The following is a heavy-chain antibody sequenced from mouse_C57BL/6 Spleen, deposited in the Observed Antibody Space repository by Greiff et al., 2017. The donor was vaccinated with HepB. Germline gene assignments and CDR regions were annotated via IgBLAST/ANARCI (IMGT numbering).Heavy chain of an antibody. CDR2: IHPNSVST. Sequence: QVQLQQPGAELVKPGASVKLSCKASGYTFTSYWMHWVKQRPGQGLEWIGMIHPNSVSTNYNEKFKSKATLTVDKSSSTASMQLSSLTSEDSAVYYCARGWTTVVATSPCWYFDVWGTGTTVTVSS. CDR3: ARGWTTVVATSPCWYFDV. J-gene: IGHJ1*03. V-gene: IGHV1-64*01. CDR1: GYTFTSYW. D-gene: IGHD1-1*01.